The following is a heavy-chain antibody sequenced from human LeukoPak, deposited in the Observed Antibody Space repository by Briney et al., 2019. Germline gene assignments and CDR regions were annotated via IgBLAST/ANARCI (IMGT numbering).Heavy chain of an antibody. CDR1: GVSISSVGHY. CDR3: ARASGDYASSYNFYMDV. CDR2: IYTSGNT. D-gene: IGHD4-17*01. J-gene: IGHJ6*03. V-gene: IGHV4-61*02. Sequence: SETLSLTCTVSGVSISSVGHYWSWIRQPAGKGLEWIGRIYTSGNTNYNPSLKRRLTISVDTSKNQFSLHLSSVTAADTAVYYCARASGDYASSYNFYMDVWGKGTTVTVSS.